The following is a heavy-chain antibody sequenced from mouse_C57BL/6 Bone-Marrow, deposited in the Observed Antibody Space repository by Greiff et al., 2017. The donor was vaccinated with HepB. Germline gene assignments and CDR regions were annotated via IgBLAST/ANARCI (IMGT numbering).Heavy chain of an antibody. CDR1: GYTFTSYW. CDR3: ARGGQLRLGAY. Sequence: VKLQESGAELVKPGASVKMSCKASGYTFTSYWITWVKQRPGQGLEWIGDIYPGSGSTNYNEKFKSKATLTVDTSSSTAYMQLSSLTSEDSAVYYCARGGQLRLGAYWGQGTLVTVSA. D-gene: IGHD3-2*02. V-gene: IGHV1-55*01. CDR2: IYPGSGST. J-gene: IGHJ3*01.